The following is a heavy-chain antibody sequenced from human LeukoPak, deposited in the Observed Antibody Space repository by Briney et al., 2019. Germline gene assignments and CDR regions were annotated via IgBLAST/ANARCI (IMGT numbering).Heavy chain of an antibody. J-gene: IGHJ4*02. CDR2: IEEYGSQI. D-gene: IGHD5-12*01. CDR1: GFTFSSYW. Sequence: GGSLRLSCAGSGFTFSSYWMTWVRQAPGKGLEWVANIEEYGSQIYYVDSVKGRFTISRDNAKNSVYLQMNSLRDEDTAVYYCARVGRVATPRYCDYWGQGTLVTVSS. CDR3: ARVGRVATPRYCDY. V-gene: IGHV3-7*01.